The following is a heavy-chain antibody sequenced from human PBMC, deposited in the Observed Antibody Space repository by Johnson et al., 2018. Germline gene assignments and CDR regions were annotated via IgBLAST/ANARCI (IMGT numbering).Heavy chain of an antibody. J-gene: IGHJ6*02. V-gene: IGHV1-69*12. CDR2: SIPIFGTA. CDR1: GGTFSSCA. Sequence: QVQLVQSGAEVKKPGSSVKVSCKASGGTFSSCAISWVRQAPGQGLEWMGGSIPIFGTANYAQKFQGRVTITADESTSPAYMELSSLRSEDTGVYYCARVRDIVVVVAATLNGMDVWGQGTTVTVSS. D-gene: IGHD2-15*01. CDR3: ARVRDIVVVVAATLNGMDV.